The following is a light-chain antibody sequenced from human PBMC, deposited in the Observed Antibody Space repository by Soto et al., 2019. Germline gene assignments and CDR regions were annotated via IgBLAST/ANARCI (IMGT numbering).Light chain of an antibody. CDR2: EAS. Sequence: DIQLAQSPSTLSASVGDRITITCRATQSINWLAWYQQKPGKAPKLLIFEASRLESGVPSRFSGSGSGTEFTLTIRSLQTDDFGTYYCQHYDTYSPMWTFGQGTKVDVK. J-gene: IGKJ1*01. CDR1: QSINW. V-gene: IGKV1-5*03. CDR3: QHYDTYSPMWT.